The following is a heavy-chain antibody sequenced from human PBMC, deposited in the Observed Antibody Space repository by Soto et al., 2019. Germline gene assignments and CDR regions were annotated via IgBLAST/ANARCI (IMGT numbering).Heavy chain of an antibody. J-gene: IGHJ4*02. V-gene: IGHV4-34*01. Sequence: SETLSHTCAVYGGSFSGYYWSWIRQPPGKGLEWIGEINHSGSTNYNPSLKSRVTISVDTSKNQFSLKLSSVTAADTAVYYCARGRDGSGSYYFDYRGQGTLVTVSS. CDR1: GGSFSGYY. CDR3: ARGRDGSGSYYFDY. D-gene: IGHD3-10*01. CDR2: INHSGST.